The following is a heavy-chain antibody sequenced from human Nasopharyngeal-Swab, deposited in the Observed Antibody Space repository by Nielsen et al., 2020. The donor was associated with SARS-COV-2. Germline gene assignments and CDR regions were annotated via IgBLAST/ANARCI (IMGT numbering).Heavy chain of an antibody. CDR1: GFTFDDYA. V-gene: IGHV3-43*02. D-gene: IGHD2-21*02. CDR3: AKAQWDSEYCDGDCSVGMDV. Sequence: GESLKISCAASGFTFDDYAMHWVRQAPGKGLEWVSLISGDGGSTYYADSVKGRFTISRDNSKNSLYLQMNSLRTEDTALYYCAKAQWDSEYCDGDCSVGMDVWGQGTTVTVSS. CDR2: ISGDGGST. J-gene: IGHJ6*02.